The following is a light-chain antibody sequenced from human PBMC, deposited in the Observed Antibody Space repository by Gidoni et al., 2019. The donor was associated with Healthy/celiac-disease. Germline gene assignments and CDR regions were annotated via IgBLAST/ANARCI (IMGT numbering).Light chain of an antibody. CDR1: QSVLYSSNNKNY. Sequence: DIVMTQSPDSLAVSLGERATINCKSSQSVLYSSNNKNYLAWYQQKPGQPPKLLIYWASTRASGVPDRFSGSASGTDFTLTISILQAEDVAVYYCQQYYSTPRTFGQGTKLEIK. CDR3: QQYYSTPRT. V-gene: IGKV4-1*01. CDR2: WAS. J-gene: IGKJ2*01.